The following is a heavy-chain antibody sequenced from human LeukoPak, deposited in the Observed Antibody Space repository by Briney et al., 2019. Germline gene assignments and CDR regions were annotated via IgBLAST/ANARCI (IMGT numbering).Heavy chain of an antibody. D-gene: IGHD6-6*01. J-gene: IGHJ4*02. CDR1: GFSLSTSGMC. V-gene: IGHV2-70*11. CDR3: ARYFPYSRSYYFDY. CDR2: IDWDDDK. Sequence: ESGPTLVNPTQTLTLTCTFSGFSLSTSGMCVSWIRQPPGKALEWLARIDWDDDKYYSTSLKTRLTISKDTSKNQVVLTMTNMDPVDTATYYCARYFPYSRSYYFDYWGQGTLVTVSS.